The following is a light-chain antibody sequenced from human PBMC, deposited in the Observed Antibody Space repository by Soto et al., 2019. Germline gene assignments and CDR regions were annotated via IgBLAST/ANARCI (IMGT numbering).Light chain of an antibody. CDR1: SSNVGTKS. CDR2: PNN. Sequence: QSVLIQPPSASGTPGQRVSISCSGSSSNVGTKSVNWYQQLPGTAPKLLLYPNNRRPSGVPDRFSGSKSDTSASLAISGLQSEDEAHYYCAAWDDTLDGVVFGGGTKLTVL. V-gene: IGLV1-44*01. CDR3: AAWDDTLDGVV. J-gene: IGLJ2*01.